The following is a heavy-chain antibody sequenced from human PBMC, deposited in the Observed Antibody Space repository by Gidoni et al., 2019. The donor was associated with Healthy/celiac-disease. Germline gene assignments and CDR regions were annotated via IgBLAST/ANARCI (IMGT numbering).Heavy chain of an antibody. Sequence: QVQLQESGPVLVKPSPTLSLPCTVSGGSISSGDYYWSWIRQPPGKGLEWIGYIYYSGSTYYNPSLKSRVTISVETSKNQFSLKLSSVTAADTAVYYCARGRGRDGPGKKNWFDPWGQGTLVTVSS. CDR2: IYYSGST. CDR3: ARGRGRDGPGKKNWFDP. V-gene: IGHV4-30-4*01. CDR1: GGSISSGDYY. J-gene: IGHJ5*02.